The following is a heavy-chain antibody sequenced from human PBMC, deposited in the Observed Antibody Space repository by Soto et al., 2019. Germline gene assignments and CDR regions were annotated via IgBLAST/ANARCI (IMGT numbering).Heavy chain of an antibody. CDR3: AKDFIPKNGLHDPFDI. CDR1: GFTFSNYA. J-gene: IGHJ3*02. V-gene: IGHV3-23*01. CDR2: ISGPGETT. D-gene: IGHD3-16*02. Sequence: GGSLRLSCVASGFTFSNYAMSWVRQAPGKGLEWVSTISGPGETTFYADSVNGRFTISRDNSKTTLYLQVSSLRAEDTAVYYCAKDFIPKNGLHDPFDIWGQGTMVTVSS.